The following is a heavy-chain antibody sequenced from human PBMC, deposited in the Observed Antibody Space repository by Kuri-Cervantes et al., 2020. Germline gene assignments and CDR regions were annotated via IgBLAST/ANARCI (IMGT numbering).Heavy chain of an antibody. J-gene: IGHJ5*02. CDR3: ARVGSPNWFDP. CDR2: IYYSGST. V-gene: IGHV4-4*02. D-gene: IGHD6-6*01. Sequence: GSLRLSCVVSGGSISSTNWWSWVRQPPGKGLEWIGNIYYSGSTNYSPSLNSRVTISVDTSKNQFSLKLSSVTAADTAVYYCARVGSPNWFDPWGQGTLVTVSS. CDR1: GGSISSTNW.